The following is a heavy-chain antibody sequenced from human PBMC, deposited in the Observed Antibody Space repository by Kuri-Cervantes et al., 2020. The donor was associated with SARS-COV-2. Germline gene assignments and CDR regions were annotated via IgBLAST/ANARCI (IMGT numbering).Heavy chain of an antibody. CDR3: ARLLIAAAGPDFDY. D-gene: IGHD6-13*01. Sequence: GSLRLSCTVSGGSISSSNYYWGWIRQPPGKGLEWIGSIYYSGSTYYNPSLKSRVTISVDTSKNQFSLKLSSVTAADTAVYYCARLLIAAAGPDFDYWGQGTLVTVSS. CDR2: IYYSGST. CDR1: GGSISSSNYY. J-gene: IGHJ4*02. V-gene: IGHV4-39*01.